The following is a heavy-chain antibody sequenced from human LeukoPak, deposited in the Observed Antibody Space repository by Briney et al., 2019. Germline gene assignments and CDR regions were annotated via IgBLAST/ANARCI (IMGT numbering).Heavy chain of an antibody. J-gene: IGHJ4*02. Sequence: PGGSLRLSCAASGFIFSTYGMHWVRQAPGKGLEWVAFIRHDGSNNYYADSVKGRFTISRDNSKNTLYVQMNSLRAEDTAVYYCARDLGGTTYYLDYWGQGTLVTVSS. CDR2: IRHDGSNN. CDR1: GFIFSTYG. CDR3: ARDLGGTTYYLDY. V-gene: IGHV3-30*02. D-gene: IGHD1-26*01.